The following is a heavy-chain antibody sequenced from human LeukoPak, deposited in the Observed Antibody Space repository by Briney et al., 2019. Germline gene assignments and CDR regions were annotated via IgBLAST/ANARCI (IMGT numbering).Heavy chain of an antibody. J-gene: IGHJ4*02. D-gene: IGHD3-22*01. Sequence: SETLSLTCTVSGGSATSGGHYWTWIRQHPGKALEWIGYIYYRDSTYYNPSLQSRVTISVDTSKNQFSLKLSSVTAADTAVYYCARDSYDISGYRHIDYWGQGTLVTVSS. CDR3: ARDSYDISGYRHIDY. V-gene: IGHV4-31*03. CDR2: IYYRDST. CDR1: GGSATSGGHY.